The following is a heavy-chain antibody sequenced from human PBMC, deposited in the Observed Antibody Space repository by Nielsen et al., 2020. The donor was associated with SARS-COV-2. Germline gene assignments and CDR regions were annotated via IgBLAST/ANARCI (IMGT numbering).Heavy chain of an antibody. CDR2: ISSSSSTI. CDR1: GFTFSSYS. V-gene: IGHV3-48*01. J-gene: IGHJ4*02. D-gene: IGHD5/OR15-5a*01. Sequence: GESLKISCAASGFTFSSYSMNWVRQAPGKGLEWVSYISSSSSTIYYADSVKGRFTISRDNSKNTLYLQMNSLRAEDTAVYYCARGLRRDYFDYWGQGTLVTVSS. CDR3: ARGLRRDYFDY.